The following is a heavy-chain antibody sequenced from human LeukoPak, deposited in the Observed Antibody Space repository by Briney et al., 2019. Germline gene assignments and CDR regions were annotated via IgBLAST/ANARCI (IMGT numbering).Heavy chain of an antibody. CDR3: ARGRGQIAVAALYFDY. D-gene: IGHD6-19*01. V-gene: IGHV1-2*06. CDR2: INPNSGGT. CDR1: GYTFTGYY. J-gene: IGHJ4*02. Sequence: ASVKVSCKASGYTFTGYYMHWVRQAPGQGLEWMGRINPNSGGTNYAQKFQGRVTMTRDTSISTAYMELSRLRSDDTAVYYCARGRGQIAVAALYFDYWGQGTLVTVSS.